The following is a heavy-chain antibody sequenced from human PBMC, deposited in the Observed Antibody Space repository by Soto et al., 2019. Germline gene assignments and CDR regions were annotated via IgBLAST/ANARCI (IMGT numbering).Heavy chain of an antibody. D-gene: IGHD3-9*01. CDR2: ISGSGGST. CDR1: GFTFSSYA. J-gene: IGHJ4*02. CDR3: AKGTIRYFDWLYLGY. Sequence: GGSLRLSCAASGFTFSSYAMSWVRQAPGKGLGWVSAISGSGGSTYYADSVKGRLTISRDNSKNTLYLQMNSLRAEDTAVYYCAKGTIRYFDWLYLGYWGQGTLVTVSS. V-gene: IGHV3-23*01.